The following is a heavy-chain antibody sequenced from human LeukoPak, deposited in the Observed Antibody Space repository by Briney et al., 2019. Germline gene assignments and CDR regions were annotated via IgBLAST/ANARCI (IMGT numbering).Heavy chain of an antibody. CDR2: IYYRGST. J-gene: IGHJ4*02. D-gene: IGHD3-22*01. V-gene: IGHV4-59*01. CDR1: GGSINGYY. Sequence: SETLSLTCTVSGGSINGYYWSWVRQPPEKGLEWIGYIYYRGSTNYNPSLKSRVTISVDTSKNQFSPKLSSVTAADTAVYYCARADYDTSAYYYTFDYWGQGTLVTVSS. CDR3: ARADYDTSAYYYTFDY.